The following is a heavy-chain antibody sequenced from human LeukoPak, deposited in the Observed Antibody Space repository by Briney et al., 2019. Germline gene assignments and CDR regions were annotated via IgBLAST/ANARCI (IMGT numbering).Heavy chain of an antibody. CDR1: GYTFTGYY. CDR3: ARVAQSIAARYFDY. Sequence: VASVKVSCKASGYTFTGYYMHWVRQAPGQGLEWMGWINPNSGGTNYAQKFQGRVTMTRDTSISTAYMELSRLRSDDTAVYYCARVAQSIAARYFDYGGQGTLVTVSS. CDR2: INPNSGGT. V-gene: IGHV1-2*02. J-gene: IGHJ4*02. D-gene: IGHD6-6*01.